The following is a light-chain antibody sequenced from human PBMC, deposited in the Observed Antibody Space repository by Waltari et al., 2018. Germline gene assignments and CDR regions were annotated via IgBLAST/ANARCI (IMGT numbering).Light chain of an antibody. Sequence: QSALTQPRSVSGSPGQSVTISCTGTSSDVGGYHYVSWYPQHPGKAPKLMIYDVSKRPSGVPDRFSGSKSGNTASLTISGLQAEDEADYYCCSYAGSYTLGVFGGGTKLTVL. CDR3: CSYAGSYTLGV. J-gene: IGLJ3*02. CDR2: DVS. CDR1: SSDVGGYHY. V-gene: IGLV2-11*01.